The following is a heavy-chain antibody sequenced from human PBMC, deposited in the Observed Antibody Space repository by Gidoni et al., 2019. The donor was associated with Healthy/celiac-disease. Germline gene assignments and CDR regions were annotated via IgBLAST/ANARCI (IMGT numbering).Heavy chain of an antibody. Sequence: EGQLVESGGGLVQPGRSMRHSCAAPGFTFDDDAMHWVRQAPGKGLGWVSCISWNSGSIGYADSVKGRFTISRDNAKNSLYLQMNSLRAEDTALYYCAKDIVEGAAAGTVFDYWGQGTLVTVSS. V-gene: IGHV3-9*01. J-gene: IGHJ4*02. CDR2: ISWNSGSI. CDR3: AKDIVEGAAAGTVFDY. CDR1: GFTFDDDA. D-gene: IGHD6-13*01.